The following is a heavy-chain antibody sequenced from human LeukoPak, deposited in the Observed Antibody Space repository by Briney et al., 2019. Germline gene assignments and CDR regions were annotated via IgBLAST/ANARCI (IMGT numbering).Heavy chain of an antibody. CDR2: IIPIFGTA. D-gene: IGHD6-13*01. CDR3: ARGNSSSWYENDAFDI. CDR1: GGTFSSYA. J-gene: IGHJ3*02. V-gene: IGHV1-69*05. Sequence: SVKVSCKASGGTFSSYAISWVRQAPGQGFEWMGWIIPIFGTANYAQKFQGRVTITTDESTSTACMELSSLRSEDTAVYYCARGNSSSWYENDAFDIWGQGTMVTVSS.